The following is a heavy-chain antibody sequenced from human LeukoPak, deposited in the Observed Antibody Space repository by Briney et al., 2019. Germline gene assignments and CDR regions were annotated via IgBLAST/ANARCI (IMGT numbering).Heavy chain of an antibody. CDR1: GFTFSGFG. Sequence: PGGSLRLSCAASGFTFSGFGIYWVRQAPGKGLEWVAVISSDGSNKYYADSVKGRFTISRDNSKNTLYLQMNSLRAEDTAVYYCARGHIAAAGTAFDYWGQGTLVTVSS. V-gene: IGHV3-30*03. J-gene: IGHJ4*02. D-gene: IGHD6-13*01. CDR3: ARGHIAAAGTAFDY. CDR2: ISSDGSNK.